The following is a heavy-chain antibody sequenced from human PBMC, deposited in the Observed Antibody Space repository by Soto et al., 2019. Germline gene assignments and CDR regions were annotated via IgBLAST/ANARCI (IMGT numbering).Heavy chain of an antibody. CDR1: GFTFSSYG. D-gene: IGHD2-15*01. J-gene: IGHJ6*02. CDR3: ARAAKIWVVAATIATMDV. V-gene: IGHV3-33*01. Sequence: QVQLVESGGGVVQPGRSLRLSCAASGFTFSSYGMHWVRQAPGKGLEWVAVIWYDGSNKYYADSVKGRFSISRDNSKNTLYLQMNTLRAEDTAVYYCARAAKIWVVAATIATMDVWGQGTTVTVSS. CDR2: IWYDGSNK.